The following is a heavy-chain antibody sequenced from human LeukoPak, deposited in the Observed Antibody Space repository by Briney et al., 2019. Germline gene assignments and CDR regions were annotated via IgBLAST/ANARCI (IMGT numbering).Heavy chain of an antibody. Sequence: SVKVSCKASGGTFSSYAISWVRQAPGQGLEWMGGIIPIFGTANYAQKFQGRVTITTDESTSTAYMELSSLRSEDTAVYYCARPAVSIAAALDWYFDLWGRGTLVTVSS. CDR1: GGTFSSYA. CDR3: ARPAVSIAAALDWYFDL. D-gene: IGHD6-13*01. CDR2: IIPIFGTA. V-gene: IGHV1-69*05. J-gene: IGHJ2*01.